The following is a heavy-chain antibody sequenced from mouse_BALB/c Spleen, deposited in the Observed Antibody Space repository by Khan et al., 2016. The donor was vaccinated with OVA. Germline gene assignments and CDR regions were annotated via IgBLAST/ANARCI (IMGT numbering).Heavy chain of an antibody. CDR2: IGPGSSNP. CDR1: GYTFTSYW. CDR3: TRENDDGRTYYAMDY. J-gene: IGHJ4*01. D-gene: IGHD1-1*01. Sequence: DLVKPGTSVKLSCKASGYTFTSYWINWIKQRPGQGLEWIGRIGPGSSNPYYNEMFKGKAALTVDTSSTTAYIQFSSLSSEASSVYFWTRENDDGRTYYAMDYWGQGTSVTVSS. V-gene: IGHV1S41*01.